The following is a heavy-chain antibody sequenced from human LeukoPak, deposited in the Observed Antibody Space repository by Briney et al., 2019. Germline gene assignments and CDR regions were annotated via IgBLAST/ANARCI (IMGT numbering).Heavy chain of an antibody. V-gene: IGHV3-23*01. CDR2: ISGSGGST. CDR1: GFTFSSCA. Sequence: GGSLRPSCAASGFTFSSCAMSWVRQAPGKGLEWVSAISGSGGSTYYADSVKGRFTISRDNSTNTLYLQMNSLRAEDTAVYYCAKDQQAAAAFDYWGQGTLVTVSS. CDR3: AKDQQAAAAFDY. D-gene: IGHD6-13*01. J-gene: IGHJ4*02.